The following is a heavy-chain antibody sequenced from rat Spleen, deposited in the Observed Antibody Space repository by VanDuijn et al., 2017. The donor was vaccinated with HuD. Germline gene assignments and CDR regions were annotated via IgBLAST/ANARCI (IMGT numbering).Heavy chain of an antibody. V-gene: IGHV3-3*01. CDR1: DYSITSSYR. CDR2: INSAGST. CDR3: ARSGYNNYRGWFAY. D-gene: IGHD1-10*01. J-gene: IGHJ3*01. Sequence: EVQLQESGPGLVKPSQSLSLTCSVTDYSITSSYRWNWIRKFPGDKLEWMGHINSAGSTNYNPSLKSRISITRDTSKNQFFLQVNSVTTEDTATYYCARSGYNNYRGWFAYWGQGTLVTVSS.